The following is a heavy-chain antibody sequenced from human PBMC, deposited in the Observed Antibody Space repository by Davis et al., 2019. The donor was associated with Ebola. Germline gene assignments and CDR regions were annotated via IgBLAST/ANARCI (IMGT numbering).Heavy chain of an antibody. CDR1: GGTFSSYA. D-gene: IGHD4-17*01. CDR2: ISAYNGNT. V-gene: IGHV1-18*01. CDR3: ARTRSRMTTVTTRQALWG. J-gene: IGHJ4*02. Sequence: ASVKVSCKASGGTFSSYAISWVRQAPGQGLEWMGGISAYNGNTNYAQKLQGRVTMTTDTSTSTAYMELRSLRSDDTAVYYCARTRSRMTTVTTRQALWGWGQGTLVTVSS.